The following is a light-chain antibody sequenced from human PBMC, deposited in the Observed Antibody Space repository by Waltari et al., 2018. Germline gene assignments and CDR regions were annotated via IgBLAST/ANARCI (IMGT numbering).Light chain of an antibody. J-gene: IGLJ3*02. Sequence: QTVVTQEPSLSVSPGGTVTLTCALSSGSISTTSYATWYQQTPGQAPRTLVYKGNSRSSGVPARFSGSSLGNRSALTITGAQADDDSDYYCSLYMGSGIWVFGGGTKLTVL. CDR1: SGSISTTSY. V-gene: IGLV8-61*01. CDR2: KGN. CDR3: SLYMGSGIWV.